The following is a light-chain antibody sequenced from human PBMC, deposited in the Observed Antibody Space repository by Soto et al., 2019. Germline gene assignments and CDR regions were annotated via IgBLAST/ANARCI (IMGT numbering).Light chain of an antibody. CDR2: EVS. Sequence: QSALTQPPSVSGSPGQSVTISCTGTSSDVGSYNRVSWHQQPPGTAPKVMIYEVSNRPSGVPDRFSGSKSGNTASLTISGLQAEDEADYFCSSYSISTAYLFGTGTKVTVL. CDR3: SSYSISTAYL. V-gene: IGLV2-18*02. CDR1: SSDVGSYNR. J-gene: IGLJ1*01.